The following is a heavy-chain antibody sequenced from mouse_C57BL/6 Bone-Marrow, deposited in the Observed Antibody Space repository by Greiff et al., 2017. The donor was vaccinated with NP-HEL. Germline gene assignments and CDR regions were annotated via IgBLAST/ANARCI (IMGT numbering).Heavy chain of an antibody. Sequence: QVQLQQPGAELVKPGASVKMSCKASGYTFTSYWITWVKQRPGQGLEWIGDIYPGSGSTNYNEKFKSKATLTVDTSSSTAYMQLSSLTSEDSAVYYCANENNYGSSYPDWYFDVWGTGTTVTVSS. CDR1: GYTFTSYW. D-gene: IGHD1-1*01. V-gene: IGHV1-55*01. CDR3: ANENNYGSSYPDWYFDV. CDR2: IYPGSGST. J-gene: IGHJ1*03.